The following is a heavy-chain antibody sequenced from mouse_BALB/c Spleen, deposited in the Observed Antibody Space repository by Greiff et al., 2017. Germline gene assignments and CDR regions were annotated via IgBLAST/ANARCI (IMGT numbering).Heavy chain of an antibody. V-gene: IGHV1-20*02. CDR1: GYSFTGYF. CDR2: INPYNGDT. Sequence: VQLKQSGPELVKPGASVKISCKASGYSFTGYFMNWVMQSHGKSLEWIGRINPYNGDTFYNQKFKGKATLTVDKSSSTAHMELRSLASEDSAVYYCARDYGYYFDYWGQGTTLTVSS. J-gene: IGHJ2*01. CDR3: ARDYGYYFDY. D-gene: IGHD1-1*01.